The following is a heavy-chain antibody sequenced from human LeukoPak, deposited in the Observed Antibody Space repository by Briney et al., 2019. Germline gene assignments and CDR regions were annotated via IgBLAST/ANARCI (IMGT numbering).Heavy chain of an antibody. CDR1: GFTFNSYS. J-gene: IGHJ3*02. Sequence: PGGSLRLSCAASGFTFNSYSMNWVRQAPGKGLEWVSAISGSGGSTYYADSVKGRFTISRDNSKNTLYLQMNSLRAEDTAVYYCAKDAVGGLTVTKDDAFDIWGQGTMVTVSS. V-gene: IGHV3-23*01. D-gene: IGHD4-17*01. CDR3: AKDAVGGLTVTKDDAFDI. CDR2: ISGSGGST.